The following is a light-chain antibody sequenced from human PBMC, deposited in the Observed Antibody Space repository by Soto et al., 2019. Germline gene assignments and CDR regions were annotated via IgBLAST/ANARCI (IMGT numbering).Light chain of an antibody. Sequence: QSALTQPASVSGSPGQSITISCTGTSSDVGGYNYVSWYQQHPGKAPKLMIYDVTNRPSGVSNRFSGSKSGNTASLTISGLQAEDEAHYYCSSYTSSSTYVFGTGTQLTVL. CDR2: DVT. J-gene: IGLJ1*01. V-gene: IGLV2-14*01. CDR3: SSYTSSSTYV. CDR1: SSDVGGYNY.